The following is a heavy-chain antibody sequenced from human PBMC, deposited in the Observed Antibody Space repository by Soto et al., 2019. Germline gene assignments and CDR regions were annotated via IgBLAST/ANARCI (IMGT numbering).Heavy chain of an antibody. D-gene: IGHD5-12*01. V-gene: IGHV4-59*01. Sequence: SETRSLSCTISGGSISRYCWSWIRQTPGKGLEWIGYVYFSGSTNYNPALKSRVIISIDTYRNTFPLKLNSVTAADPAVCYCTRDLDTAHRGYGQSNVWGQGKTAT. J-gene: IGHJ6*02. CDR1: GGSISRYC. CDR2: VYFSGST. CDR3: TRDLDTAHRGYGQSNV.